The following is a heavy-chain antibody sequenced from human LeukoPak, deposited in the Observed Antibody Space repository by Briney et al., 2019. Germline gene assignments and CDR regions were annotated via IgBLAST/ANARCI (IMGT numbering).Heavy chain of an antibody. D-gene: IGHD5-18*01. Sequence: ASVTLSCKASGYTFTDHYMHWVRKAPGQGFEVIGVIHPSGGSTAFAQKFQGRVSMTSDTSTSTVYVELRSLTSDDTAVYYCARATLDAAMVYWSFDLWGRGTLVTVSS. CDR3: ARATLDAAMVYWSFDL. CDR2: IHPSGGST. V-gene: IGHV1-46*01. J-gene: IGHJ2*01. CDR1: GYTFTDHY.